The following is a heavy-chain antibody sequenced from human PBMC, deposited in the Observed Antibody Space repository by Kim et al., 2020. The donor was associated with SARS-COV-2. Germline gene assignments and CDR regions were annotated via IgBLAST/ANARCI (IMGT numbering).Heavy chain of an antibody. CDR3: AKDPNGDYIGAFDF. CDR2: TRGSGDST. CDR1: GFSFSNFA. D-gene: IGHD4-17*01. Sequence: GGSLRLSCAASGFSFSNFAIIWVRQAPGKGLEWVSATRGSGDSTYYADSVTGQFTISRDNSKNTIYLQMNSLRAEDTAVYYCAKDPNGDYIGAFDFWGHGTMVTVSS. V-gene: IGHV3-23*01. J-gene: IGHJ3*01.